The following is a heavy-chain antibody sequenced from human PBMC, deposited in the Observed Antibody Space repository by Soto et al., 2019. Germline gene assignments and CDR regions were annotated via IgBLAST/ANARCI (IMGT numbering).Heavy chain of an antibody. V-gene: IGHV2-70*11. D-gene: IGHD3-10*01. Sequence: GSGPTLVNPTQTLTLTCTFSGFSLSTSGMCVSWIRQPPGKALEWLARIDWDDDKYYSTSLKTRLTISKDTSKNQVVLTMTNMDPVDTATYYCARIVGGSGSYLPYYFDYWGKGTLVTVAS. CDR3: ARIVGGSGSYLPYYFDY. CDR1: GFSLSTSGMC. CDR2: IDWDDDK. J-gene: IGHJ4*02.